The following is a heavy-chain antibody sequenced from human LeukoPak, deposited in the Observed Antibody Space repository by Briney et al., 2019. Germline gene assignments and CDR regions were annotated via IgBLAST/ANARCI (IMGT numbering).Heavy chain of an antibody. J-gene: IGHJ4*02. CDR3: ARLRDLYNIFDY. CDR1: GGSISNSY. V-gene: IGHV4-59*12. CDR2: IYYSGSS. D-gene: IGHD1-1*01. Sequence: PSETLSLTCTVSGGSISNSYWSRIRQPPGKGLEWIGYIYYSGSSNYNPSLKSRVTISVDTSKNQFSLKLSSVTAADTAVYYCARLRDLYNIFDYWGQGTLVTVSS.